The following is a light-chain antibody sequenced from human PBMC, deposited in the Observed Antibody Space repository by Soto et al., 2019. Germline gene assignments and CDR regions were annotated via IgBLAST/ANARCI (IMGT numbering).Light chain of an antibody. CDR3: QQRGNRPPWT. Sequence: EIVLTQSPGTLSLSPGERATLSCRASQSVSSSYLAWYQQKPGQAPRLLIHGATTRATGIPARFSGSGSGTEFTLTISSLQSEDFAVYYCQQRGNRPPWTFGQGTKVDIK. V-gene: IGKV3D-20*02. J-gene: IGKJ1*01. CDR1: QSVSSSY. CDR2: GAT.